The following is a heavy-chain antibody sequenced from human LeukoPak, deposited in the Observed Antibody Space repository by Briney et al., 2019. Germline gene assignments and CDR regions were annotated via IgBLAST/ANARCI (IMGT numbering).Heavy chain of an antibody. CDR1: GGSINNYH. CDR3: GRVTTGTVDH. J-gene: IGHJ4*02. V-gene: IGHV4-59*01. Sequence: KPSENLSLTCTVSGGSINNYHWGWIRQPPGKGLEWIGYISYSGTTNYNPSLKSRVTISVDMSKSQFSLKLNSVTAADTAVYYCGRVTTGTVDHWGQGTLVTVSS. CDR2: ISYSGTT. D-gene: IGHD1-1*01.